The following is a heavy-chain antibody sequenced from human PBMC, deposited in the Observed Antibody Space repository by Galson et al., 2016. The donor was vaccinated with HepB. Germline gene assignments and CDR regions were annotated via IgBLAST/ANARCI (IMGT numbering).Heavy chain of an antibody. CDR2: ISSGSSYT. CDR3: VRAPDRSGYYSPPFLDY. V-gene: IGHV3-11*06. D-gene: IGHD3-22*01. Sequence: SLRLSCAASGFTFSDYYMSWIRQVPGKGLEWISYISSGSSYTNYADSVKGRFTISRDISNNTLYLQMNSLRAEDTAVYYCVRAPDRSGYYSPPFLDYWGQGIPVIVSS. CDR1: GFTFSDYY. J-gene: IGHJ4*02.